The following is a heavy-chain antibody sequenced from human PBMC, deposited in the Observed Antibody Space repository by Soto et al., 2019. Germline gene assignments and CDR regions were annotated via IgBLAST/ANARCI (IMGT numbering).Heavy chain of an antibody. J-gene: IGHJ6*03. CDR1: GFTFSSYG. V-gene: IGHV3-33*01. Sequence: QVQLVESGGGVVQPGRSLRLSCAASGFTFSSYGMHWVRQAPGKGLEWVAVIWYDGSNKYYADSVKGRFTISRDNSKNTLYLQMNSLRAEDTAVYYCARDRGASADHYYYYYIDVWGKGTTVTVSS. CDR3: ARDRGASADHYYYYYIDV. CDR2: IWYDGSNK.